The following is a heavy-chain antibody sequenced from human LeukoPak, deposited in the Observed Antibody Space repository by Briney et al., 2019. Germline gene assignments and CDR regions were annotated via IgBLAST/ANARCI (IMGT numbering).Heavy chain of an antibody. J-gene: IGHJ4*02. Sequence: SETLSLTCTVSGGSISSSSCYWGWIRQPPRKGLEWIGSIYYSGSTYYNPSLKSRVTISVDTSKNQFSLKLSSVTAADTAVYYCAIFSPGRARTSGSYSYFDYWGQGTLVTVSS. V-gene: IGHV4-39*07. CDR2: IYYSGST. CDR1: GGSISSSSCY. D-gene: IGHD1-26*01. CDR3: AIFSPGRARTSGSYSYFDY.